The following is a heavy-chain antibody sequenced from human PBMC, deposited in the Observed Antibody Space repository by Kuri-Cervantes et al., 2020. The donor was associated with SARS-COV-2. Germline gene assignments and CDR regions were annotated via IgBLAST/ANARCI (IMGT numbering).Heavy chain of an antibody. CDR3: AREGEGSGYDRSGWPLGNYFDY. J-gene: IGHJ4*02. D-gene: IGHD5-12*01. V-gene: IGHV1-46*01. Sequence: ASVKVSCKASGYTFTSYYMHWVRQAPGQGLEWMGIINPSGGSTSYAQKFQGRVTMTRDTSTSTVYMELSSLRSEDTAVYYCAREGEGSGYDRSGWPLGNYFDYWGQGTLVTVSS. CDR1: GYTFTSYY. CDR2: INPSGGST.